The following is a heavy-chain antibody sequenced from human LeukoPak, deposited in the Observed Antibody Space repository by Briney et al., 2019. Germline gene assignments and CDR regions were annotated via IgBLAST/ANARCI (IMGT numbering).Heavy chain of an antibody. CDR2: ISGSGASK. CDR3: AKETVVVVAATPDAFDI. D-gene: IGHD2-15*01. CDR1: GFTLSSDA. Sequence: GGSLRLSCAASGFTLSSDAMSWVRQAAGKGLEWVSGISGSGASKYYADSVKGRFIISRDNSKNTLYPQMNSLRAEDTAVYYCAKETVVVVAATPDAFDIWGQGTMVTVSS. J-gene: IGHJ3*02. V-gene: IGHV3-23*01.